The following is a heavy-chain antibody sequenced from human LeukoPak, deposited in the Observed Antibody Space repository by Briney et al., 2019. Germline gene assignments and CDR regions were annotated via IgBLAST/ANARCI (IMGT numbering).Heavy chain of an antibody. D-gene: IGHD5-18*01. J-gene: IGHJ4*02. Sequence: GGSLRLSCAASGFTFSSYWMSWVRQAPGKGLERVANIKKNGREKYYVDSVKGRFTISRDNAKTSLYLQMNSLRAEDTAVYYCARHLSGVTGYTYGRGIDYWGQGTLVTVSS. CDR3: ARHLSGVTGYTYGRGIDY. CDR2: IKKNGREK. V-gene: IGHV3-7*01. CDR1: GFTFSSYW.